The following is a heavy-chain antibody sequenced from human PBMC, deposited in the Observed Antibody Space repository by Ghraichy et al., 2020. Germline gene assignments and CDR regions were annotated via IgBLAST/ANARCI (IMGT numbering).Heavy chain of an antibody. D-gene: IGHD1-14*01. CDR1: GFTFSSYW. CDR2: IKQDGSEK. Sequence: GGSLRLSCAASGFTFSSYWMSWVRQAPGKGLEWVANIKQDGSEKYYVDSVKGRFTISRDNAKNSLYLQMNSLRAEDTAVYYCARVMGLTTRSYYYYYYMDVWGNGPSVTVPS. CDR3: ARVMGLTTRSYYYYYYMDV. J-gene: IGHJ6*03. V-gene: IGHV3-7*03.